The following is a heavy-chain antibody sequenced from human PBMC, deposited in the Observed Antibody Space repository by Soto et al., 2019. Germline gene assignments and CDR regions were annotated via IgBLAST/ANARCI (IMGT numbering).Heavy chain of an antibody. CDR2: IHYSGTT. CDR1: GGSVSSDTYY. J-gene: IGHJ4*02. Sequence: SETLSLTCPVSGGSVSSDTYYWSWFRQPPGKGLEWIANIHYSGTTNYNPSLASRVTLSVDTSKNQFSLKMTSVTAADRAMYFCARYNSYAIDYWGRGTLVTVS. D-gene: IGHD2-8*01. V-gene: IGHV4-61*01. CDR3: ARYNSYAIDY.